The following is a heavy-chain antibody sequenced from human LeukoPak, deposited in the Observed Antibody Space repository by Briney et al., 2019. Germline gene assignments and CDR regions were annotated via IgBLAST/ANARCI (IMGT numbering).Heavy chain of an antibody. V-gene: IGHV3-30*04. CDR1: GFTFSSYA. D-gene: IGHD3-16*01. J-gene: IGHJ4*02. CDR2: ISYDGSNK. Sequence: GGSLRLSCAASGFTFSSYAMHWVRQAPGKGLEWVAVISYDGSNKYYADSVKGRFTISRDNSKNTLYLQMNSLRAEDTAVDYCASDLNTYYGYVWGSYCLFDYWGKGTMVTVSS. CDR3: ASDLNTYYGYVWGSYCLFDY.